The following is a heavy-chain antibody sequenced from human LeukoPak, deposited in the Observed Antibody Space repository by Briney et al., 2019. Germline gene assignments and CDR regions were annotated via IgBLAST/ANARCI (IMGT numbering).Heavy chain of an antibody. J-gene: IGHJ3*02. CDR1: GGTFSSYA. CDR2: IIPILGIA. V-gene: IGHV1-69*04. CDR3: AREAGVVAIPLGDAFGI. Sequence: GASVKVSCKASGGTFSSYAISWVRQAPGQGLEWMGRIIPILGIANYAQKFQGRVTITADKSTSTAYMELSSLRSEDTAVYYCAREAGVVAIPLGDAFGIWGQGTMVTVSS. D-gene: IGHD3-22*01.